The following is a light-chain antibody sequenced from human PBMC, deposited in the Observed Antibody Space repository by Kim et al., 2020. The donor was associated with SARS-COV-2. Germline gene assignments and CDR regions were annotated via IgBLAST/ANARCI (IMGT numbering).Light chain of an antibody. Sequence: DIQMTQSPSSLSASVGDRVTITCRASQSISSYLNWYQQKPGKAPNLLIYAASSLQSGVPPRFSGSGSGTDFTLTIISLQPEDFASYYCQQSYSTPRTFGQGTKVEIK. CDR2: AAS. CDR1: QSISSY. V-gene: IGKV1-39*01. J-gene: IGKJ1*01. CDR3: QQSYSTPRT.